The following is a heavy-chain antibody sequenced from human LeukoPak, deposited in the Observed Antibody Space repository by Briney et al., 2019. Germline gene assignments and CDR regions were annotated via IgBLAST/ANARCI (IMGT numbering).Heavy chain of an antibody. CDR2: IKQDGSET. Sequence: GGSLRLSCAASGFTFSSYAMSWVRQAPGKGLEWVATIKQDGSETDYVDSVKGRFTISRDNAKNSLYLQMNSLRIEDTAVYYCARAQWRRPDYWGQGTLVTVSS. CDR1: GFTFSSYA. D-gene: IGHD5-12*01. J-gene: IGHJ4*02. V-gene: IGHV3-7*01. CDR3: ARAQWRRPDY.